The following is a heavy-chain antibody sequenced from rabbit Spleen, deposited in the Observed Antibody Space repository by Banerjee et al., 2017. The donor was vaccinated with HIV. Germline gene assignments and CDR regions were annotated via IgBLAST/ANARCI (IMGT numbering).Heavy chain of an antibody. CDR2: IDPVFGVT. J-gene: IGHJ4*01. V-gene: IGHV1S47*01. CDR1: GFDFSSNA. D-gene: IGHD4-1*01. Sequence: QEQLEESGGDLVKPEGSLTLTCKASGFDFSSNAMCWVRQAPGKGLEWIGYIDPVFGVTDYATWVNGRFTISSHNAQNTLYLQLISLTAADTATYFCTRVSETSGWGEDGWGPGTLVTV. CDR3: TRVSETSGWGEDG.